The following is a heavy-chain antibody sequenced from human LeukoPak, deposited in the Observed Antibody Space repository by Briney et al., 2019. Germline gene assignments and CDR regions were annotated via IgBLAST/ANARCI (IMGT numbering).Heavy chain of an antibody. CDR3: ARRAYCGGDCRAFDI. CDR2: IIPIFGTA. Sequence: ASVKVSCKAPGGTFSSYAISWVRQAPGQGLEWMGGIIPIFGTANYAQKFQGRVTITADESTSTAYMELSSLRSEDTAVYYCARRAYCGGDCRAFDIWGQGTMVTVSS. J-gene: IGHJ3*02. CDR1: GGTFSSYA. V-gene: IGHV1-69*13. D-gene: IGHD2-21*02.